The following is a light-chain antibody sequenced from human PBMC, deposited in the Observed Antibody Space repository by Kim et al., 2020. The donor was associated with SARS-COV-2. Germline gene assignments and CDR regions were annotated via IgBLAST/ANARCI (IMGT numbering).Light chain of an antibody. J-gene: IGLJ3*02. CDR3: SAWDSSLSAWV. V-gene: IGLV10-54*01. Sequence: RQHATLTCTGNSHSVGNQGAVWLQPHQGHPTKLLSYMNNNRPAGISERVSASGSGNTASLTITGLQPEDEADYYCSAWDSSLSAWVFGGGTQLTVL. CDR1: SHSVGNQG. CDR2: MNN.